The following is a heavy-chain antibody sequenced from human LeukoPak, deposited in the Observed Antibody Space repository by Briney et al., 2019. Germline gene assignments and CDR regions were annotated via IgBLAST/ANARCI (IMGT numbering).Heavy chain of an antibody. V-gene: IGHV1-2*02. CDR2: INPNSGGT. CDR1: GYTFTGYY. Sequence: RASVKASCKASGYTFTGYYMHWVRQAPGQGLEWMGWINPNSGGTNYAQKFQGRVTMTRDKSISTAYMELSRLRSDDTAVYYCARADPFFDSSGYHYAFDIWGQGTMVTVSS. CDR3: ARADPFFDSSGYHYAFDI. J-gene: IGHJ3*02. D-gene: IGHD3-22*01.